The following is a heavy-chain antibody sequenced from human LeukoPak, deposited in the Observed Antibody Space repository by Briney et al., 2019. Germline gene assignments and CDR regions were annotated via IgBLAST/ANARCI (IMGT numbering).Heavy chain of an antibody. D-gene: IGHD6-25*01. CDR1: GFTFDDYG. V-gene: IGHV3-20*04. J-gene: IGHJ4*02. Sequence: RSGGSLRLSCAASGFTFDDYGMSWLRQAPGKGLEWVAGINGNGGSTGYAEYVKGQFTISRDNAKNSLYLQMNSLRAEDTALYYCARAGGSVYYFDYWGQGTLVTVSS. CDR2: INGNGGST. CDR3: ARAGGSVYYFDY.